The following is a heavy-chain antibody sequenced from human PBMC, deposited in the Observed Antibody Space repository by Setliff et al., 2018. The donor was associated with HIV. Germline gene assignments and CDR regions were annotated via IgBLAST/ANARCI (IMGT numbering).Heavy chain of an antibody. V-gene: IGHV7-4-1*02. Sequence: ASVKVSCKAFGYTFTSYALNWVRQAPGQGLEWMGWINTYTANPMYALGFTGRFVFSLDTSVRTAYLQISSLKAEDTALYYCARDRGVRGANEAFNIWGLGTMVTVSS. CDR1: GYTFTSYA. CDR2: INTYTANP. D-gene: IGHD3-10*01. CDR3: ARDRGVRGANEAFNI. J-gene: IGHJ3*02.